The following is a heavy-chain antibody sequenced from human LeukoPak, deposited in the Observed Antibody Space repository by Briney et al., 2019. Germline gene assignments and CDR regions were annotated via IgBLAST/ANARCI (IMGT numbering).Heavy chain of an antibody. CDR1: GFTFSNYE. CDR3: ASLWQLLGS. CDR2: ISKTGNSGYTI. D-gene: IGHD2-15*01. V-gene: IGHV3-48*03. Sequence: PGGSPRLSCAASGFTFSNYEMDWVRQVPGKGLEWLAYISKTGNSGYTIYYADSVKGRFIISRDNAKNSVYLQMNNLRAEDTAVYHCASLWQLLGSWGQGTLVTVSS. J-gene: IGHJ5*02.